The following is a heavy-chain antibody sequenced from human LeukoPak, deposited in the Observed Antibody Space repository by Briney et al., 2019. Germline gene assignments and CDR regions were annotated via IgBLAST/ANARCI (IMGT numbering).Heavy chain of an antibody. CDR3: ARAPYCGGDCYSGARFDP. CDR2: IYHSGST. Sequence: SQTLSPTCAVSGGSISSGGYSWSWIRQPPGKGLEWIGYIYHSGSTYYNPSLKSRVTISVDRSKNQFSLKLSSVTAADTAVYYCARAPYCGGDCYSGARFDPWGQGTLVTVSS. V-gene: IGHV4-30-2*01. D-gene: IGHD2-21*02. CDR1: GGSISSGGYS. J-gene: IGHJ5*02.